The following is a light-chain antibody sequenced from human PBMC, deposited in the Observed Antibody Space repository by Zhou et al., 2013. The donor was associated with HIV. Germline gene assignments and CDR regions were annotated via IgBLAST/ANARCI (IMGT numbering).Light chain of an antibody. J-gene: IGKJ4*01. CDR3: QKYDRAPXT. V-gene: IGKV1-27*01. CDR2: VAS. CDR1: QDISNY. Sequence: DIQMTQSPSSLSASVGDRVTITCRASQDISNYLAWYQQKPGKVPKLLIHVASTLQSGVPSRFSGSRSGTDFTLTISSLQPEDVATYYCQKYDRAPXTFGGGTKVEIK.